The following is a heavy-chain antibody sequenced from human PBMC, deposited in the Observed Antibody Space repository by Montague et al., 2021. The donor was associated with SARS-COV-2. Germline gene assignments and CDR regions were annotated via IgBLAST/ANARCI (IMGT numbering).Heavy chain of an antibody. CDR3: ARQENSSGWFKPDAFDI. V-gene: IGHV4-39*01. Sequence: LERIGMLSSSGNTYYNPSLKSRVTISVDTSKNQFSLKLSSVTAADTAVYYCARQENSSGWFKPDAFDIWGQGKMVTVSS. CDR2: LSSSGNT. D-gene: IGHD6-19*01. J-gene: IGHJ3*02.